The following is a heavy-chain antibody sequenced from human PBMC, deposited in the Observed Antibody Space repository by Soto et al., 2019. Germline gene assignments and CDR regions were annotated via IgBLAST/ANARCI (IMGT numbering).Heavy chain of an antibody. CDR2: TFSGGTT. Sequence: EVQLVETGGGLIQPGGSLRLSCAASGFTVTSNYMIWVRQPPGKGLEWVSTTFSGGTTNYADSVKGRFTISRDNSKNPLYLKTNTRGAGHTAVYFCAKNPPGVIHGWAYGRAFGGQGTTFPAPS. D-gene: IGHD3-16*02. CDR1: GFTVTSNY. CDR3: AKNPPGVIHGWAYGRAF. J-gene: IGHJ6*02. V-gene: IGHV3-53*02.